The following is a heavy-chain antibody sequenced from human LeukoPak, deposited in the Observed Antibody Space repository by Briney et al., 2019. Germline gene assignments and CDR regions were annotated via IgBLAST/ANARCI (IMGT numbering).Heavy chain of an antibody. CDR3: VRKRAATNIDAYDI. CDR2: IDWTGTKT. J-gene: IGHJ3*02. Sequence: GGSLRLSCAASGFTFDDYAMAWVRQAPGGGLRWVSSIDWTGTKTIYDDSVRGRFTISRDNAKNSLDLQINGLRADDTALYHCVRKRAATNIDAYDIWGQGTMVTVSS. CDR1: GFTFDDYA. D-gene: IGHD6-13*01. V-gene: IGHV3-20*01.